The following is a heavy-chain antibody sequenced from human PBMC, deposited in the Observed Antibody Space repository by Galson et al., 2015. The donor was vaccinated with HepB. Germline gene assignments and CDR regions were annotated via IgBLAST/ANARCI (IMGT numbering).Heavy chain of an antibody. D-gene: IGHD2-15*01. CDR2: IYLARNT. J-gene: IGHJ5*02. CDR1: GGSITSDGFS. Sequence: TLSLTCVVSGGSITSDGFSWSWIRQAPGKGLEWIGYIYLARNTYTPSLKNRVSMSMDRSKNHVTLRLTSVTAADTAVYYCARGPYCFSPNCKDTPSNRFDPWGQGTPVIVSS. CDR3: ARGPYCFSPNCKDTPSNRFDP. V-gene: IGHV4-30-2*01.